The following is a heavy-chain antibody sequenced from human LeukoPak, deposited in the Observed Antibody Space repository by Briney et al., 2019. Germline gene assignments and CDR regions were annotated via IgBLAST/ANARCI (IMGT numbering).Heavy chain of an antibody. J-gene: IGHJ4*02. CDR1: GFIFSAYT. V-gene: IGHV3-48*01. D-gene: IGHD3-10*01. CDR3: AKDRSGSGTPGD. CDR2: ISGSSSTI. Sequence: TGGSLRLSCAASGFIFSAYTMNWVRQAPGKGLEWVSHISGSSSTIYYADSVKGRFTISRDNSKNTLYLQMNSLRAEDTAVYYCAKDRSGSGTPGDWGQGTLVTVSS.